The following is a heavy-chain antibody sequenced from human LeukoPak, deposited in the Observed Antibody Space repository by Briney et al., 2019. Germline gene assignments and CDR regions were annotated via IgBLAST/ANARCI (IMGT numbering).Heavy chain of an antibody. D-gene: IGHD3-22*01. CDR1: GGSFSGYY. CDR3: ARARSGSVY. J-gene: IGHJ4*02. CDR2: INHSGST. Sequence: SETPSLTCAVYGGSFSGYYWSWIRQPPGKGLEWIGEINHSGSTNYNPSLKSRVTISVDTSKNQFSLKLSSVTAADTAVYYCARARSGSVYWGQGTLVTVSS. V-gene: IGHV4-34*01.